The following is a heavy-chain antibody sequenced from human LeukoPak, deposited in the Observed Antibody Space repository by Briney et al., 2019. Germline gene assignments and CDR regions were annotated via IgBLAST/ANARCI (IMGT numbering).Heavy chain of an antibody. CDR3: ARGGWAARYCSSTSCQTPPNKKTFMDV. CDR1: GGSFSGYY. D-gene: IGHD2-2*01. V-gene: IGHV4-34*01. Sequence: SETLSLTCAVYGGSFSGYYWSWIRQPPGKGLEWIGEINHSGSTNYNPSLKSRVTISVDTSKNQSSLKLSSVTAADTAVYYCARGGWAARYCSSTSCQTPPNKKTFMDVWGKGTTVTVSS. CDR2: INHSGST. J-gene: IGHJ6*03.